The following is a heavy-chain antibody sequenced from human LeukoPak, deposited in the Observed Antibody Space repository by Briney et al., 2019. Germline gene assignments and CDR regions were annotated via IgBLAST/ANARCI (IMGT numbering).Heavy chain of an antibody. Sequence: PSETLSLTCTVSGGSISSGGYYWSWIRQHPGKGLEWIGYIYYSGSTYYNPSLKSRVTISVDTSKNQFSLKLSPVTAADTAVYYCARVGGVVVVAATSYYFDYWGQGTLVTVSS. CDR3: ARVGGVVVVAATSYYFDY. CDR2: IYYSGST. V-gene: IGHV4-31*03. CDR1: GGSISSGGYY. D-gene: IGHD2-15*01. J-gene: IGHJ4*02.